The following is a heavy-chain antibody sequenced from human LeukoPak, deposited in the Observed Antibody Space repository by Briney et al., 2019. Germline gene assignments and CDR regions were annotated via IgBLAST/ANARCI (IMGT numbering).Heavy chain of an antibody. CDR2: ISGSGGST. CDR1: GFTFSSYA. CDR3: AKASRPSGGWFPFDY. D-gene: IGHD6-19*01. J-gene: IGHJ4*02. Sequence: GGSLRLSCAASGFTFSSYAMSWVRQAPGKGLEWVSAISGSGGSTYYADSVKGRFTISRDNSKNTLYLQMNSLRAEDTAVYYCAKASRPSGGWFPFDYWGQGTLVTVSS. V-gene: IGHV3-23*01.